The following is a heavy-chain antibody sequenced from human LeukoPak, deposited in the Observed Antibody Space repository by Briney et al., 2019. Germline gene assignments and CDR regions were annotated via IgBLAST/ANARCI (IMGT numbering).Heavy chain of an antibody. Sequence: SVKVSCKASGGTFSSYAISWERQAPGQGLEWMGGIIPIFGTANYAQKFQGRVTITTDESTSTAYMELSSLRSEDTAVYYCARDNGLAVALPNYFDYWGQGTLVTVSS. CDR1: GGTFSSYA. J-gene: IGHJ4*02. CDR2: IIPIFGTA. CDR3: ARDNGLAVALPNYFDY. V-gene: IGHV1-69*05. D-gene: IGHD6-19*01.